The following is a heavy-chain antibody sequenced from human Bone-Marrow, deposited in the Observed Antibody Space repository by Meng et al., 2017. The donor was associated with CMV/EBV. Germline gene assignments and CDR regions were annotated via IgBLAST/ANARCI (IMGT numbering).Heavy chain of an antibody. D-gene: IGHD3-3*01. Sequence: GGSLRLSCAASGVTFSNAWMSWVRQAPGKGLEWVGRIKSKTDGGTTDYVAPVKGRFTISRDDSKNTLYLQMNSLKTEDTAMYYCNAEGYYDFWSDYYRVGYWGQGTLVTVSS. CDR1: GVTFSNAW. CDR3: NAEGYYDFWSDYYRVGY. CDR2: IKSKTDGGTT. V-gene: IGHV3-15*01. J-gene: IGHJ4*02.